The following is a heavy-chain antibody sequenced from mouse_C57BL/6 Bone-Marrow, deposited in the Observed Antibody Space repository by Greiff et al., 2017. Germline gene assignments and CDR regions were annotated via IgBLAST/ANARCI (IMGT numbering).Heavy chain of an antibody. D-gene: IGHD1-1*01. CDR2: ILPGSGST. CDR1: GYTFTGYW. V-gene: IGHV1-9*01. J-gene: IGHJ1*03. CDR3: AKELIYYYGSSYFYWYFDV. Sequence: VKLQQSGAELMKPGASVKLSCKATGYTFTGYWIEWVKQRPGHGLEWIGEILPGSGSTNYNEKFKGKATFTADTSSNTAYMQLSSLTTEDSAIYYCAKELIYYYGSSYFYWYFDVWGTGTTGTVSS.